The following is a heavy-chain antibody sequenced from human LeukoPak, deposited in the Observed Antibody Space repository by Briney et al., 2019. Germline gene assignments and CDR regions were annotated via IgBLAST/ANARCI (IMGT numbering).Heavy chain of an antibody. V-gene: IGHV4-34*01. CDR2: INDIGNT. Sequence: PSETLSLTCAVYGGSFSGYYWSWIRQPPGKGLEWIGEINDIGNTNYDPSLRSRVTISVDTSNNQFSLSLTSATAADTAVYFCARLGSVGYYNYQYMDIWGNGTTVTVSS. D-gene: IGHD3-10*01. CDR3: ARLGSVGYYNYQYMDI. J-gene: IGHJ6*03. CDR1: GGSFSGYY.